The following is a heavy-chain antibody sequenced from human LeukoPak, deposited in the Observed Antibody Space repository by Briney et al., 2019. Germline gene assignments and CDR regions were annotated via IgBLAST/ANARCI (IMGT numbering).Heavy chain of an antibody. Sequence: SGGSLRLSCAASGFTFSSYAMSWVRQAPGKGLEWVSAISGSGGSTYYAGSVKGRFTISRDNSKNTLYLQMNSLRAEDTAVYYCAKDNGGSYYDSSGYFHPGGIIDYWGQGTLVTVSS. CDR1: GFTFSSYA. CDR2: ISGSGGST. J-gene: IGHJ4*02. CDR3: AKDNGGSYYDSSGYFHPGGIIDY. V-gene: IGHV3-23*01. D-gene: IGHD3-22*01.